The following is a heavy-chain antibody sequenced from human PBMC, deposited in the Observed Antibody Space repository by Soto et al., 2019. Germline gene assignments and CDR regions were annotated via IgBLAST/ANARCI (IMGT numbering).Heavy chain of an antibody. Sequence: QVQLVQSGAEVKKPGASVKVSCKASGYTFTSYGISWVRQAPGQGLEWMGWISAYNGNTNYAQKLQGRVTMTTDTSTSTAYMELRSLRSDDTAVYYCARGLGDPYYYDSSGYYAHDYWGQGTLVTVSS. V-gene: IGHV1-18*01. CDR1: GYTFTSYG. J-gene: IGHJ4*02. D-gene: IGHD3-22*01. CDR2: ISAYNGNT. CDR3: ARGLGDPYYYDSSGYYAHDY.